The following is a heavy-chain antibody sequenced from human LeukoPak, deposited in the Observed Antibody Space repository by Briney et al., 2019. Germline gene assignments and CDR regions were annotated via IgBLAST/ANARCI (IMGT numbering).Heavy chain of an antibody. CDR3: AHSRRWSPYYYYYMDV. Sequence: SGPTLVKPTQTLTLTCTFSGFSLNSSGVGVGWIRQPPGKALEWLALIYWDDDKRYSPSLKSRLTITKDTSKNQVVLTMTNMDPVDTATYYCAHSRRWSPYYYYYMDVWGKGTTVTVSS. CDR1: GFSLNSSGVG. V-gene: IGHV2-5*02. D-gene: IGHD2-15*01. J-gene: IGHJ6*03. CDR2: IYWDDDK.